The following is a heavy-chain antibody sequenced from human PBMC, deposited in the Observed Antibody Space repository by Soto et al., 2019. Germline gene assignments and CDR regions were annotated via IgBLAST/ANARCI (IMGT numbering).Heavy chain of an antibody. Sequence: SVKVSCKASGGTFSSYAISWVRQAPGQGLEWMGGIIPIFGTANYAQKFQGRVTITADESTSTAYMELSSLRSEDTAVYYCAREESKYYDSSGYDYWGQGTLVTVSS. CDR3: AREESKYYDSSGYDY. V-gene: IGHV1-69*13. D-gene: IGHD3-22*01. CDR2: IIPIFGTA. J-gene: IGHJ4*02. CDR1: GGTFSSYA.